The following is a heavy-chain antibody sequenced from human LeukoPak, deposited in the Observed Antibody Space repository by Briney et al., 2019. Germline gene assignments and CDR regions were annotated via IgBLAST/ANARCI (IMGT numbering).Heavy chain of an antibody. CDR1: GFTFRSYG. Sequence: PGGSLRLSCATYGFTFRSYGMHWVRQAPGKGLEWVALIQFDESAKYYAGSVKGRFTISRDISRSTLYLQMNGLGAEDTAVYYCAKPFLYSSSVTCYFDYWGQGTLVTVSS. V-gene: IGHV3-30*02. CDR2: IQFDESAK. CDR3: AKPFLYSSSVTCYFDY. D-gene: IGHD6-6*01. J-gene: IGHJ4*02.